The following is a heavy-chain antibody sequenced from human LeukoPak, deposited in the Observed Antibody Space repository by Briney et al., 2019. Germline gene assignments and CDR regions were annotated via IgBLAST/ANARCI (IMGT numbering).Heavy chain of an antibody. J-gene: IGHJ3*02. CDR2: IYAGGST. V-gene: IGHV3-66*01. CDR3: AKGVYGYNFDAFNI. CDR1: GFTVSNNY. D-gene: IGHD5-24*01. Sequence: GGSLRLSCAASGFTVSNNYMSWVRQTPGKGLEWVPVIYAGGSTYYADSVKGRFTISRDNSKNTLYLQMNSLRADDTAVFYCAKGVYGYNFDAFNIRGQGTMVTVSS.